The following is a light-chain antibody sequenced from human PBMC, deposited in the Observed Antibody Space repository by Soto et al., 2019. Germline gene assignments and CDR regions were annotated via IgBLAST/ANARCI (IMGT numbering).Light chain of an antibody. CDR2: DAS. Sequence: EIVLTQSPATLSLSPGERATLSCRASQSVSSNLAWYQRKPGQAPRLLIYDASNRASGTPARFSGTGSGTDFTLTISSLEPEDFAVYYCQQRIDWLPFGGGTKVEIK. V-gene: IGKV3-11*01. CDR1: QSVSSN. CDR3: QQRIDWLP. J-gene: IGKJ4*01.